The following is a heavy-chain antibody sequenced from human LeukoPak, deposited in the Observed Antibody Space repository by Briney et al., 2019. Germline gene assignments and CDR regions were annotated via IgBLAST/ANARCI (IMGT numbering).Heavy chain of an antibody. CDR2: ISGSGGST. Sequence: GGSLRLSCAASGFTFSSYAMSWVRQALGKGLECVSAISGSGGSTYYADSVKGRFTISRDNSKNTLYLQMNSLRAEDTAVYYCAKDQEKYYYGSGSYHPSYYYYYGMDVWGQGTTVTVSS. V-gene: IGHV3-23*01. D-gene: IGHD3-10*01. CDR1: GFTFSSYA. J-gene: IGHJ6*02. CDR3: AKDQEKYYYGSGSYHPSYYYYYGMDV.